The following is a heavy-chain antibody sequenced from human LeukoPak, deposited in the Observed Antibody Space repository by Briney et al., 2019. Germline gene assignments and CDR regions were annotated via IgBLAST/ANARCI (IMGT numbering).Heavy chain of an antibody. V-gene: IGHV3-48*04. J-gene: IGHJ4*02. D-gene: IGHD3-16*01. CDR1: GFTFNNYA. CDR2: IGGSSSPI. CDR3: ARDWGAADY. Sequence: GGSLRLSCAASGFTFNNYALNWVRQAPGKGLEWVSYIGGSSSPIYYSDSVKGRFTISRDNAKNSLYLQMNSLRVEDTAIYYCARDWGAADYWGQGTLVTVSS.